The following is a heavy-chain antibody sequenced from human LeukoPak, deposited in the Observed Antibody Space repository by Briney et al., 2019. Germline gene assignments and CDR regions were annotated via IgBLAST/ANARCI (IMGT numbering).Heavy chain of an antibody. D-gene: IGHD5-24*01. J-gene: IGHJ4*02. CDR1: GGTFSSYA. CDR3: VRRDVYNRLNDY. CDR2: ISAYNGHT. Sequence: GASVKVSCKASGGTFSSYAISWVRQAPGQGLEWMGWISAYNGHTNYEQKLQGRVTMTTDTSTSTAYMELRSLRSDDTAVYYCVRRDVYNRLNDYWGQGTLVTVSS. V-gene: IGHV1-18*01.